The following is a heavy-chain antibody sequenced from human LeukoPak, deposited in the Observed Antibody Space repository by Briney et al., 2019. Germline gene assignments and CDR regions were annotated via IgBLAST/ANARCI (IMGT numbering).Heavy chain of an antibody. CDR2: IKSKTDGETT. D-gene: IGHD1-26*01. CDR1: GFSFSTSW. CDR3: TTGLRWESEGKKY. J-gene: IGHJ4*02. V-gene: IGHV3-15*01. Sequence: GGSLRLSCAAAGFSFSTSWMTWVRQAPGKGLEWVGCIKSKTDGETTDFAAPVKGRFTISRDDSENTLYLQMTRLKTDDTAVYYCTTGLRWESEGKKYWGQGTLVTVSS.